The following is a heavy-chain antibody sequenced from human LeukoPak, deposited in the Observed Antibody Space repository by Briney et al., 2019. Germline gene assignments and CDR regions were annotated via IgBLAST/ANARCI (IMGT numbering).Heavy chain of an antibody. D-gene: IGHD3-22*01. CDR3: ARESYYYDSSGYFQGVDY. J-gene: IGHJ4*02. Sequence: GASGKVSCKASGYTFTSYGLSWVRQAPGQGLEWMGWISAYNFNTNYAQKLQGRVTMTTDTSTSTAYMELRSLRSDDTAVYYCARESYYYDSSGYFQGVDYWGQGTLVTVSS. CDR1: GYTFTSYG. V-gene: IGHV1-18*01. CDR2: ISAYNFNT.